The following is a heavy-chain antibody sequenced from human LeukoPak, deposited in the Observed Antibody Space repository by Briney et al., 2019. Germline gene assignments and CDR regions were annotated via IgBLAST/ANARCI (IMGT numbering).Heavy chain of an antibody. J-gene: IGHJ4*02. Sequence: ASVKVSCKASGYTFTGYYMHWVRQAPGQGLEWMGWINPNSGGTDYAQKFQGRVTMARDTSISTAYMELSSLTSDDTGVYYCSRGRADGYSGYDFGDYWGQGTLVTVSS. CDR2: INPNSGGT. D-gene: IGHD5-12*01. CDR1: GYTFTGYY. V-gene: IGHV1-2*02. CDR3: SRGRADGYSGYDFGDY.